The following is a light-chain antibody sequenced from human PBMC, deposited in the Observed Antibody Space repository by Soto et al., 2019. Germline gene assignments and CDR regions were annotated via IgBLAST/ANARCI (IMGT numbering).Light chain of an antibody. Sequence: EIVLTQSPATLSLSPGERATLSCRASQTADKYLAWYQQKPGQAPRLLIYDASNRATGIPARFSGSGSETDFTLTISSLEPEDFAVYYSQQRRSWPITFGQGTRLEIK. CDR3: QQRRSWPIT. J-gene: IGKJ5*01. CDR2: DAS. V-gene: IGKV3-11*01. CDR1: QTADKY.